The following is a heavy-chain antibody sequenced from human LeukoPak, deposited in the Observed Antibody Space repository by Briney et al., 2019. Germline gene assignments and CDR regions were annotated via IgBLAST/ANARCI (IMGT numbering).Heavy chain of an antibody. J-gene: IGHJ6*02. D-gene: IGHD6-13*01. CDR3: ARDRSSYYYYYGMDV. CDR2: ISYDGSNK. Sequence: PGRSLRLSCAASGFTFSSYAMHWVRQAPGKGLEWVAVISYDGSNKYYADSVKGRFTISRDNSKNTLYLQMNSLRAEGTAVYYCARDRSSYYYYYGMDVWGQGTTVTVSS. V-gene: IGHV3-30*04. CDR1: GFTFSSYA.